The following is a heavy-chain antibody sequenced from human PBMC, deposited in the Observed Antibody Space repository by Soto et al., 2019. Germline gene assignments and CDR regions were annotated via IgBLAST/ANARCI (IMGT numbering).Heavy chain of an antibody. CDR2: IWYDGSNK. J-gene: IGHJ4*02. CDR1: GFTFSSYG. Sequence: QVQLVESGGGVVQPGRSLRLSCAASGFTFSSYGMHWVRQAPGKGLEWVAVIWYDGSNKYYADSVKGRFTISRDNSKNTLYLQMNSLRAEDTAVYYCARGRRRGGFDYWGQGTLVTVSS. D-gene: IGHD3-16*01. CDR3: ARGRRRGGFDY. V-gene: IGHV3-33*01.